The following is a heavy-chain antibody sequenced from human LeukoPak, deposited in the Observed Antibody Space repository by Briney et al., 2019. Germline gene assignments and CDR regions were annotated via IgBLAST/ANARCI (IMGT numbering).Heavy chain of an antibody. CDR2: INPNSGGT. Sequence: ASVKVSCKASGYSFTGHYMHWVRQAPGQGLEWMGWINPNSGGTNYAQKFQGRVTMTRDTSISTAYMELSRLRSDDTAVYYCARGGRYYYGSGSYYPSNNWFDPWGQGTLVTVSS. D-gene: IGHD3-10*01. CDR3: ARGGRYYYGSGSYYPSNNWFDP. CDR1: GYSFTGHY. J-gene: IGHJ5*02. V-gene: IGHV1-2*02.